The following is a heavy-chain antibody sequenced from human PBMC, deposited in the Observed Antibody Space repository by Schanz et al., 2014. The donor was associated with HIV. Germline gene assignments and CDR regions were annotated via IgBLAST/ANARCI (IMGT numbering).Heavy chain of an antibody. CDR3: AREDVSNWSFDL. CDR2: INHREST. V-gene: IGHV4-34*01. Sequence: QVKLQQWGAGLLKPSETLSLTCAVYGGSFTGYYWSWIRQSPGKGLEWLGQINHRESTNYNPSLQSRVTISLDTSKNQFSLEVNSVTAADTAVYYCAREDVSNWSFDLWGRGTLVSVSS. CDR1: GGSFTGYY. J-gene: IGHJ2*01. D-gene: IGHD3-10*02.